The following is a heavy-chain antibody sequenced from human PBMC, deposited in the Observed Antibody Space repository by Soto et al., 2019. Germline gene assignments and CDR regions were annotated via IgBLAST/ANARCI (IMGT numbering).Heavy chain of an antibody. Sequence: GGSLRLSCAASGFKFSNYAMSWVRQAPGKGLEWVSLISATGGGTYYADSVKGRFTISRDNSPNTLYLQVHSLTAEDTAVYYCAKDPRAGGNSAFYFDFWGQGSEVTVSS. J-gene: IGHJ4*02. CDR2: ISATGGGT. CDR1: GFKFSNYA. V-gene: IGHV3-23*01. CDR3: AKDPRAGGNSAFYFDF. D-gene: IGHD3-16*01.